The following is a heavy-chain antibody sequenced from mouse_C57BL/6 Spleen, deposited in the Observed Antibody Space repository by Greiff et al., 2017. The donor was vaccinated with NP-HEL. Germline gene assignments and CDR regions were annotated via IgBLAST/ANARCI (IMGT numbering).Heavy chain of an antibody. D-gene: IGHD1-1*01. Sequence: EVQLVESGGGLVQPKGSLTLSCAASGFSFNTYAMNWVRQAPGKGLEWVARIRSKSNNYATSYADSVKDRFTISRDDSESMLYLQMNKLKTEDTAMYYCVRPGYYGSRYYYAMDYWGQGTSVTVSS. CDR2: IRSKSNNYAT. CDR1: GFSFNTYA. J-gene: IGHJ4*01. CDR3: VRPGYYGSRYYYAMDY. V-gene: IGHV10-1*01.